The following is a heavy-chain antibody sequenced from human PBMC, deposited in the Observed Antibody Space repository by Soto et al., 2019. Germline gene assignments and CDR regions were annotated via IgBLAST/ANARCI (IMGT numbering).Heavy chain of an antibody. D-gene: IGHD6-13*01. CDR2: INPNSGGT. CDR1: GYTFTGYY. J-gene: IGHJ4*02. Sequence: GASVKVSCKASGYTFTGYYMHWVRQAPGQGLEWMGWINPNSGGTNYAQKFQGRVTMTRDTSISTAYMELSRLRSDDTAVYYCARDEAAAAGIGDSDYWGQGTLVTVSS. CDR3: ARDEAAAAGIGDSDY. V-gene: IGHV1-2*02.